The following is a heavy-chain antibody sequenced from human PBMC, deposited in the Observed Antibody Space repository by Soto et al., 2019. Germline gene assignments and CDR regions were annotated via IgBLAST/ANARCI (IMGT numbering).Heavy chain of an antibody. CDR3: ARAAYYDYIWGSYRDDAFDI. CDR1: GYTFTSYY. CDR2: INPSGGST. V-gene: IGHV1-46*03. Sequence: QVQLVQFGAEVKKPGASVKVSCKASGYTFTSYYMHWVRQAPGQGLEWMGIINPSGGSTSYAQKFQGRVTMTRDTSTSTVYMELSSLRSEDTAVYYCARAAYYDYIWGSYRDDAFDIWGQGTMVTVSS. D-gene: IGHD3-16*02. J-gene: IGHJ3*02.